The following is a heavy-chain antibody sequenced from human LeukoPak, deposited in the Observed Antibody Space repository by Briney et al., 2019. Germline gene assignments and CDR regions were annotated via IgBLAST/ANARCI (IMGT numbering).Heavy chain of an antibody. CDR2: IYYSGST. Sequence: SETLSLTCTVSGGSISSYYWSWIRQPAGKGLEWIGYIYYSGSTNYNPSLKSRVNISVATSKNQFSLTLSSVNAADTAVYYCARHPLYCTNGACRYYYCCIVVWSQGITVTVSS. CDR1: GGSISSYY. V-gene: IGHV4-59*08. CDR3: ARHPLYCTNGACRYYYCCIVV. J-gene: IGHJ6*02. D-gene: IGHD2-8*01.